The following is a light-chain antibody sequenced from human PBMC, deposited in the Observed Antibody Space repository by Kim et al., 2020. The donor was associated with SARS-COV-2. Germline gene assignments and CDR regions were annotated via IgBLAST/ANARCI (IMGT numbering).Light chain of an antibody. CDR1: SSDVGGYNY. Sequence: QSLTISCTGTSSDVGGYNYVSWYQQHTGKAPKLMIYDVSKRPSGVSNRFSGSKSGNTASLTISGLQAEDEADYYCSSYTSSSTWVFGGGTQLTVL. J-gene: IGLJ3*02. CDR2: DVS. V-gene: IGLV2-14*04. CDR3: SSYTSSSTWV.